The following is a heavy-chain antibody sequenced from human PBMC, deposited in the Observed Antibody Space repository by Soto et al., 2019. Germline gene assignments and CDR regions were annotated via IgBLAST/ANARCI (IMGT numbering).Heavy chain of an antibody. CDR3: ARDRDGGNDAFDI. CDR2: ISYDGSNK. V-gene: IGHV3-30-3*01. J-gene: IGHJ3*02. Sequence: QVQLVESGGGVVQPGRSLRLSCAASGFTFSSYAMHWVRQAPGKGLEWVAVISYDGSNKYYADSVKGRFTISRDNXKNTLYLQMNSLRAEDTAVYYCARDRDGGNDAFDIWGQGTMVTVSS. D-gene: IGHD2-15*01. CDR1: GFTFSSYA.